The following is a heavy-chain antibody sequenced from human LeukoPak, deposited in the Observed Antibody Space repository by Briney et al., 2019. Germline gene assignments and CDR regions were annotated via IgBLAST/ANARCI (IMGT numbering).Heavy chain of an antibody. D-gene: IGHD6-13*01. CDR3: ASGSDSSSWFRWFDP. Sequence: ASVKVSCKASGYSFTSYGISWVRQAPGQGLEWMGWISTYNGNTNYAQRLQGRVTMTRDTSTSTAYMELRSLRSEDTAVYYCASGSDSSSWFRWFDPWGQGTLVTVSS. V-gene: IGHV1-18*01. CDR1: GYSFTSYG. CDR2: ISTYNGNT. J-gene: IGHJ5*02.